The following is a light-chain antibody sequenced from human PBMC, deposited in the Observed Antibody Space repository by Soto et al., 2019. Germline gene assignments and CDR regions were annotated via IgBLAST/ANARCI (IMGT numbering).Light chain of an antibody. CDR2: DAS. CDR3: QQYNSYSRT. CDR1: QSIRSW. J-gene: IGKJ1*01. Sequence: DIQMTQSPSTLSASVGDRVTITCRASQSIRSWLAWYQQKLGRAPRLXIYDASSLASGVPSMFSGSGSGTEFTLTISSLQHDDFATYYCQQYNSYSRTFGQGTKVDIK. V-gene: IGKV1-5*01.